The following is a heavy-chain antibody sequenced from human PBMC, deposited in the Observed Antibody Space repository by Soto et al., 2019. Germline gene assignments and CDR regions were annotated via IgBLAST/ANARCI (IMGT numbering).Heavy chain of an antibody. CDR2: INAGNGST. V-gene: IGHV1-3*01. Sequence: WVRQDPDPSLEWMGWINAGNGSTKYSQNFQGRVTVTRDTSASTAYMEVSSLRSEDTAVYYSARDSVPLGSGSPVLKYRGQGPLVTVSS. J-gene: IGHJ4*02. CDR3: ARDSVPLGSGSPVLKY. D-gene: IGHD3-10*01.